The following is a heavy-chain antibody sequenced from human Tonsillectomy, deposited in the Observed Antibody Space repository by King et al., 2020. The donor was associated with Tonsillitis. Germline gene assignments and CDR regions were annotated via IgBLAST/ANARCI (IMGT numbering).Heavy chain of an antibody. Sequence: VQLVQSGAEVKKPGASVKVSCKASGYTFTGYYIHWVRQAPGQGLEWMGWTNPNSGGTDYAQKFQGRVTMTRDTFITTAYMDLSRLRSDDTALYYCARARGGSYLFAYWGQGTLVTVSS. CDR1: GYTFTGYY. V-gene: IGHV1-2*02. CDR2: TNPNSGGT. D-gene: IGHD1-26*01. CDR3: ARARGGSYLFAY. J-gene: IGHJ4*02.